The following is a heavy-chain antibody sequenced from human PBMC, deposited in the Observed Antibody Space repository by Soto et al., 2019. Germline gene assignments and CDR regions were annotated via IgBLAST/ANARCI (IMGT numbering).Heavy chain of an antibody. J-gene: IGHJ4*02. Sequence: GESLKISCAASGFTFSSYGMHWVRQAPGKGLEWVAVISYDGSNKYYADSVKGRFTISRDNSKNTLYLQMNSLRAEDTAVYYCAKGGRFAAAGTNDDFDYWGQGTLVTVSS. V-gene: IGHV3-30*18. CDR1: GFTFSSYG. CDR2: ISYDGSNK. D-gene: IGHD6-13*01. CDR3: AKGGRFAAAGTNDDFDY.